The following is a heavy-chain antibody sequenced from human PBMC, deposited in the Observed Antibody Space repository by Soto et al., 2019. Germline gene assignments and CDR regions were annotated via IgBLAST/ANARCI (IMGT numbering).Heavy chain of an antibody. CDR2: ISGSGGST. J-gene: IGHJ4*02. CDR3: AKVGSLSGYDWEFDY. CDR1: GFTVSSYA. Sequence: PGGALTLSYAAPGFTVSSYAMSWVHQAPGKGLGWVSAISGSGGSTYYADSVKGRFTISRDNSKNTLYLQMNSLRAEDTAVYYCAKVGSLSGYDWEFDYWGQGTLVTV. V-gene: IGHV3-23*01. D-gene: IGHD5-12*01.